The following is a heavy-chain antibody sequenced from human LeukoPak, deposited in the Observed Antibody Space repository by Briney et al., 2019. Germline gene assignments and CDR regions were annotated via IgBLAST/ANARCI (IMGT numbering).Heavy chain of an antibody. V-gene: IGHV1-69*05. J-gene: IGHJ5*02. CDR1: GGTFSSYA. CDR2: IIPIFGTA. Sequence: GSSVKVSCKASGGTFSSYAISWVRQAPGQGLEWMGGIIPIFGTANYAQKFQGRVTITTDESTSTAYMELGSLRSEDTAVYYCARDNSSGWDWFDPWGQGTLVTVSS. CDR3: ARDNSSGWDWFDP. D-gene: IGHD6-19*01.